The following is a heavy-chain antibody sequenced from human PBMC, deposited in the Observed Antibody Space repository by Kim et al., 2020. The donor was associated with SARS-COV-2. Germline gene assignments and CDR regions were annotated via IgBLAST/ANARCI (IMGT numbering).Heavy chain of an antibody. Sequence: ASVKVSCKASGYTFTSYGISWVRQAPGQGLEWMGWISAYNGNTNYAQKLQGRVTMTTDTSTSTAYMELRSLRSDDTAVYYCARTVDRRYFDWLLSSDYWGQGTLVTVSS. CDR1: GYTFTSYG. CDR2: ISAYNGNT. D-gene: IGHD3-9*01. V-gene: IGHV1-18*01. CDR3: ARTVDRRYFDWLLSSDY. J-gene: IGHJ4*02.